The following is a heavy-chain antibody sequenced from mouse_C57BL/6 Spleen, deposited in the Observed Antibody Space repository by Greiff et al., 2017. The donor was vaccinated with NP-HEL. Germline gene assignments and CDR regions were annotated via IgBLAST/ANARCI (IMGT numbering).Heavy chain of an antibody. CDR3: ARKDYWDGYAMDY. D-gene: IGHD4-1*01. CDR2: ISYDGSN. V-gene: IGHV3-6*01. CDR1: GYSITSGYY. J-gene: IGHJ4*01. Sequence: EVKLQESGPGLVKPSQSLSLTCSVTGYSITSGYYWNWIRQFPGNKLEWMGYISYDGSNNYNPSLKNRISITRDTSKNQFFLKLNSVTTEDTATYYCARKDYWDGYAMDYWGQGTSVTVSS.